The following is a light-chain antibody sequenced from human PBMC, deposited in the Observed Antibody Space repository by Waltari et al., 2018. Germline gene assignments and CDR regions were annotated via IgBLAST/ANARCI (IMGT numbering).Light chain of an antibody. CDR2: AAS. Sequence: DIQMTQSPSPLSASVGDRVTITCRARQGISNYLAWYQQKPGKVPKLLIYAASTLQSGVPSRFSGSGSGTDFTLTISSVQPEDVATYYCQKYNSAPRAFGQGTKVEIK. CDR1: QGISNY. CDR3: QKYNSAPRA. V-gene: IGKV1-27*01. J-gene: IGKJ1*01.